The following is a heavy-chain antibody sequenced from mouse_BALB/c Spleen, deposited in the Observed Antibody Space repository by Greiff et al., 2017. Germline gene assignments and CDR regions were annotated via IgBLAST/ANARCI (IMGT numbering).Heavy chain of an antibody. CDR1: GFTFSSYA. J-gene: IGHJ1*01. CDR2: ISSGGST. Sequence: EVQVVESGGGLVKPGGSLKLSCAASGFTFSSYAMSWVRQTPEKRLGWVASISSGGSTYYPDSVKGRFTISRDNARNILYLQMSSLRSEDTAMYYCAREATGRYFDVWGAGTTVTVSS. D-gene: IGHD3-2*02. CDR3: AREATGRYFDV. V-gene: IGHV5-6-5*01.